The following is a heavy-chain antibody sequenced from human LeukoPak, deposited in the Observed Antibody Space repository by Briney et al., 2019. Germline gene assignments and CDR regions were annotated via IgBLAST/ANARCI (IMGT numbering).Heavy chain of an antibody. CDR1: GASISSYY. CDR3: ARRRVSGIDY. CDR2: IYYSGST. V-gene: IGHV4-59*08. J-gene: IGHJ4*02. D-gene: IGHD3-10*01. Sequence: SETLSLTCTVSGASISSYYWSWIRQPPGKGLEWIGYIYYSGSTNYNPSLKSRVTISADTSKNQFSLKLSSVTAADTAVYYCARRRVSGIDYWGQGTLVTVSS.